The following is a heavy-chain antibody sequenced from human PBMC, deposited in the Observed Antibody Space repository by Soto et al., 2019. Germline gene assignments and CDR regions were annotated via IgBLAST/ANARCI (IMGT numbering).Heavy chain of an antibody. CDR3: ARGWGYDSNDYYYAY. Sequence: QVQLVQSGAEVRKPGSSVKVSCKASGGTFSRQAISWVRQAPGQGLEWMGGIIPIFGTANHAQKFQGRVTIIADESTSTVCMELSILRSEDTAMYYCARGWGYDSNDYYYAYWGQGTLVIVSS. CDR2: IIPIFGTA. J-gene: IGHJ4*02. V-gene: IGHV1-69*01. D-gene: IGHD3-22*01. CDR1: GGTFSRQA.